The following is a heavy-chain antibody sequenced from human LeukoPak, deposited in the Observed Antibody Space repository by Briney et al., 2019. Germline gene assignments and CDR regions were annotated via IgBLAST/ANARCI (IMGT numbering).Heavy chain of an antibody. CDR1: GFTFSSYG. Sequence: GGSLRLSRAASGFTFSSYGMHWVRQAPGKGLEWVAVISYDGSNKYYADSVKGRFTISRDNSKNTLYLQMNSLRAEDTAVYYCAKDRSSGWYNWFDPWGQGTLVTVSS. V-gene: IGHV3-30*18. CDR3: AKDRSSGWYNWFDP. CDR2: ISYDGSNK. J-gene: IGHJ5*02. D-gene: IGHD6-19*01.